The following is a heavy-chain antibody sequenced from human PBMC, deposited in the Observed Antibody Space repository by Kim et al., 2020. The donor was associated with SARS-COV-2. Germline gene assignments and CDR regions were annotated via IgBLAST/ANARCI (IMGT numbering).Heavy chain of an antibody. V-gene: IGHV3-23*01. CDR1: GFTFSSYA. CDR3: AKDPRLGWDGQWGYYYGMDV. D-gene: IGHD1-26*01. Sequence: GGSLRLSCAASGFTFSSYAMSWVRQAPGKGLEWVSAISGSGGSTYYADSVKGRFTISRDNSKNTLYLQMNSLRAEDTAVYYCAKDPRLGWDGQWGYYYGMDVWGQGTTVTVSS. J-gene: IGHJ6*02. CDR2: ISGSGGST.